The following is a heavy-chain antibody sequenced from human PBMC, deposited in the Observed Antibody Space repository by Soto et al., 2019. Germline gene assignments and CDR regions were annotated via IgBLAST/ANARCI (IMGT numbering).Heavy chain of an antibody. J-gene: IGHJ3*02. D-gene: IGHD6-19*01. CDR1: GGSISSYY. CDR3: ARTCSSGWDGDAFDI. Sequence: SETLSLTCTVSGGSISSYYWSWIRQPPGKGLEWIGYIYYSGSTNYNPSLKSRVTISVDTSKNQFSLKLSSVTAADTAVYYCARTCSSGWDGDAFDIWGQGTVVTVSS. CDR2: IYYSGST. V-gene: IGHV4-59*08.